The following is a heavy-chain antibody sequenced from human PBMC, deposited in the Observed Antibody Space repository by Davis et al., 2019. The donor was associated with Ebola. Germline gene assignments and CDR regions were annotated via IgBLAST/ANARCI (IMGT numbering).Heavy chain of an antibody. CDR2: ISYDGSNK. J-gene: IGHJ6*02. V-gene: IGHV3-30-3*01. D-gene: IGHD3-10*01. Sequence: PGGSPRLSCAASGFTFSSYAMHWVRQAPGKGLEWVAVISYDGSNKYYADSVKGRFTISRDNSKNTLSLQMSSLRSEDTAVYYCAAVSPLLWFGDPNYGMDVWGQGTTVTVSS. CDR3: AAVSPLLWFGDPNYGMDV. CDR1: GFTFSSYA.